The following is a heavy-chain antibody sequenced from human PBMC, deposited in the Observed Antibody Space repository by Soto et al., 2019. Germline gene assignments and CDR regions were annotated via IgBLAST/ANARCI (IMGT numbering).Heavy chain of an antibody. D-gene: IGHD1-26*01. J-gene: IGHJ4*02. Sequence: PGGSLRLSCAASLFTFSTFAMNWVRQAPGKGLEWVSGITGGSGFTFYADSVKGRFTISRDDSENTLFLQMSSLRAEDTAKYYCAKSGPTNYFDFWGQGTLVTVSS. CDR1: LFTFSTFA. CDR2: ITGGSGFT. V-gene: IGHV3-23*01. CDR3: AKSGPTNYFDF.